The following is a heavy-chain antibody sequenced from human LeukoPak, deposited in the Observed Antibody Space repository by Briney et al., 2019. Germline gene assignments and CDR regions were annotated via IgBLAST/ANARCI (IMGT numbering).Heavy chain of an antibody. CDR3: ARDRFIVL. D-gene: IGHD2-15*01. CDR1: GGSITAFY. V-gene: IGHV4-59*01. J-gene: IGHJ4*02. CDR2: IHPSGGT. Sequence: PSETLSLTCTVSGGSITAFYWSWIRQAPGRRPEWLGYIHPSGGTNYNPSLKSRATISIDTSKNQFSLKLTSVTAADTAMYYCARDRFIVLWGQGTLVTVSS.